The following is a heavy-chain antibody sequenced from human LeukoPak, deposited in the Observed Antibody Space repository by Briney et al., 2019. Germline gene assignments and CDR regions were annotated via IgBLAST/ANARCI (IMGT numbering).Heavy chain of an antibody. D-gene: IGHD5-18*01. Sequence: ASVKVSCKASGYTFTSYDINWVRQATGQGLEWMGWMNPNSGNTGYAQEFQGRVTMTRNTSISTAYMELSSLRSEDTAMYYCASAAMVHPYFDYWGQGTLVTVSS. CDR3: ASAAMVHPYFDY. CDR1: GYTFTSYD. V-gene: IGHV1-8*01. J-gene: IGHJ4*02. CDR2: MNPNSGNT.